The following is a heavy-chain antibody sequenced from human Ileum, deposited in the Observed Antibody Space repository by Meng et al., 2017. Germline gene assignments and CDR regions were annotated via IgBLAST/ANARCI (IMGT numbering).Heavy chain of an antibody. CDR1: GFTFDDYG. CDR3: ARVVTDYDILTGYYYYYGMDV. J-gene: IGHJ6*02. V-gene: IGHV3-20*04. CDR2: INWNGGST. D-gene: IGHD3-9*01. Sequence: GESLKISCAASGFTFDDYGMSWVRQAPGKGLEWVSGINWNGGSTGYADSVKGRFTISRDNAKNSLYLQMNSLRAEDTALYYCARVVTDYDILTGYYYYYGMDVWGQGTTVTVSS.